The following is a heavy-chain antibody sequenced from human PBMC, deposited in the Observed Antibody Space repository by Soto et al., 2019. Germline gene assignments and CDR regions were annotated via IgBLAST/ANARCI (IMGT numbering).Heavy chain of an antibody. CDR1: GFTFSIYT. Sequence: GGSRRLSCAASGFTFSIYTMSWVRQAPGKGLEWVSAISGSGGSTYYADSVKGRFTISRDNSKNTLYLQMNSLRAEDTAVYYSAKGLSLRFLSYWGQGTLVTVSS. D-gene: IGHD3-3*01. J-gene: IGHJ4*02. CDR3: AKGLSLRFLSY. V-gene: IGHV3-23*01. CDR2: ISGSGGST.